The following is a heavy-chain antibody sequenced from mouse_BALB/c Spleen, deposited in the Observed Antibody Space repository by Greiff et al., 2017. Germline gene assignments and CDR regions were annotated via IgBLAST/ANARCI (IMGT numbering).Heavy chain of an antibody. D-gene: IGHD1-1*01. CDR1: GFSLTGYG. CDR3: ARQTTVVAKEGAMDY. J-gene: IGHJ4*01. CDR2: IWGDGST. V-gene: IGHV2-6-7*01. Sequence: VQLVESGPGLVAPSQSLSITCTVSGFSLTGYGVNWVRQPPGKGLEWLGMIWGDGSTDYNSALKSRLSISKDNSKSQVFLKMNSLQTDDTAMYYCARQTTVVAKEGAMDYWGQGTSVTVSS.